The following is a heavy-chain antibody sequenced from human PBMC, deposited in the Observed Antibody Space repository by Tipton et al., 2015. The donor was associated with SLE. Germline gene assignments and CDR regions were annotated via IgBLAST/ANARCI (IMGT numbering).Heavy chain of an antibody. V-gene: IGHV3-30*09. J-gene: IGHJ4*02. CDR2: ISYDGSNK. D-gene: IGHD3-22*01. CDR3: VRERTGYYAEY. Sequence: SLRLSCATSGFTFSSYAMYWVRQAPGKGLECVAFISYDGSNKQYPDSVKGRFAISRDSSKNALYLQMNSLSAEDTAVYYCVRERTGYYAEYWGQGTLATVSS. CDR1: GFTFSSYA.